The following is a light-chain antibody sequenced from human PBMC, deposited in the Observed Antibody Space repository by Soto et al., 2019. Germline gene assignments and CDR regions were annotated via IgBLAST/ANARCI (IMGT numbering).Light chain of an antibody. J-gene: IGLJ3*02. V-gene: IGLV4-60*02. CDR2: VEGSGSY. Sequence: QLVLTQSSSASASLGSSVKLTCTLSSGHSSYIIAWHQQQPGKAPRYLMKVEGSGSYNKGSEVPDRFSGSSSGADRYLTISNLQFEDEADYYCETWDSYSGVFCGGTKLTVL. CDR1: SGHSSYI. CDR3: ETWDSYSGV.